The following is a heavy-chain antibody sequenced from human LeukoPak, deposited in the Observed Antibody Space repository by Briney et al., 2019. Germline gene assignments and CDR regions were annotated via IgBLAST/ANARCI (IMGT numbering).Heavy chain of an antibody. D-gene: IGHD6-13*01. CDR3: AMPHDEQHDAFDI. V-gene: IGHV1-2*02. CDR2: INPNSGGT. CDR1: GYTFTGYY. Sequence: GASVKVSCKASGYTFTGYYMHWVRQAPGQGLEWMGWINPNSGGTNYAQKFQGRVTMTRDTSISTAYMELSRLRSDDTAVYYCAMPHDEQHDAFDIWGQGTMVTVSS. J-gene: IGHJ3*02.